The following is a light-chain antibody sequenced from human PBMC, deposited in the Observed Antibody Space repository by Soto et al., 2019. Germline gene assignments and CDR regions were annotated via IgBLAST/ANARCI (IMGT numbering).Light chain of an antibody. V-gene: IGKV1-5*01. CDR2: DAS. CDR1: HSIRDC. Sequence: DIQMTQSPSTLSAAVGDSLTITCRASHSIRDCLAWYQQKPGKAPHLLIYDASTLEDGVPSRFSGSGSGTEFTLTISSLRPDDFATYYCQQYESYSLTFGGGTRVELK. J-gene: IGKJ4*01. CDR3: QQYESYSLT.